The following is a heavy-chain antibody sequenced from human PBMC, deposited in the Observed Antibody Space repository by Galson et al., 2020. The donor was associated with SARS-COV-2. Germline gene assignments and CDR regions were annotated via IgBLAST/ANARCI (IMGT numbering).Heavy chain of an antibody. CDR2: IYYSGST. CDR3: AGGQGNYYYYGMDV. CDR1: GGSISSYY. V-gene: IGHV4-59*13. J-gene: IGHJ6*02. D-gene: IGHD3-16*01. Sequence: SETLSLTCTVSGGSISSYYWSWIRQPPGKGLEWIGYIYYSGSTNYNPSLKSQVTISVDTSKNQFSLKLSSVTAADTAVYYCAGGQGNYYYYGMDVWGQGTTVTVSS.